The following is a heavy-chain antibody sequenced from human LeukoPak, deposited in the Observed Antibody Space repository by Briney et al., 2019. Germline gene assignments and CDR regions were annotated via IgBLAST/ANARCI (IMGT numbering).Heavy chain of an antibody. Sequence: PGGSLRLSCAASGFTFSSYSMNWVRQAPGKGLEWVSLISGDGGSTYYADSVKGRFTISRDNSKNSLYLQMNSLRTEDTALYYCAKDIYSSGWYGYWGQGTLVTVSS. D-gene: IGHD6-19*01. V-gene: IGHV3-43*02. CDR3: AKDIYSSGWYGY. CDR2: ISGDGGST. J-gene: IGHJ4*02. CDR1: GFTFSSYS.